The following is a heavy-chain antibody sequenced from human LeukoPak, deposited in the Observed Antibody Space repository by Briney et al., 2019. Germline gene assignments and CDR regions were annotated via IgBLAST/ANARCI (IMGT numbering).Heavy chain of an antibody. V-gene: IGHV1-8*01. D-gene: IGHD3-22*01. J-gene: IGHJ3*02. Sequence: GASVKVSCKASGYTFTSYDINWVRQATGQGLEWMGWMNPNSGNTGYAQKFQGRVTMTRNTSISTAYMELSSLRSEDTAVYYCARGQGYDSSGYSDAFDIWGQGTMVTVSS. CDR3: ARGQGYDSSGYSDAFDI. CDR2: MNPNSGNT. CDR1: GYTFTSYD.